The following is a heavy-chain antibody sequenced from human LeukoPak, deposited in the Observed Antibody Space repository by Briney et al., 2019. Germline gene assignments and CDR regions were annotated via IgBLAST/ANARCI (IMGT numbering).Heavy chain of an antibody. J-gene: IGHJ4*02. D-gene: IGHD6-19*01. CDR1: GGTFSSYT. V-gene: IGHV1-69*02. Sequence: SVKVSCKASGGTFSSYTISWVRQAPGQGLEWMGRIIPILGIANYAQKFQGRVTITADKSTNTAYMELSSLRSEDTAVYYCARVTSAVAGGDYWGQGTLLTVSS. CDR2: IIPILGIA. CDR3: ARVTSAVAGGDY.